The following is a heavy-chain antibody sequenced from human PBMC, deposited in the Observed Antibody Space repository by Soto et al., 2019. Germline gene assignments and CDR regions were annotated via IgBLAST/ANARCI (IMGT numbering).Heavy chain of an antibody. J-gene: IGHJ6*02. CDR3: ARVYYGDYVDYYYGMDV. CDR2: ISYDGSNK. D-gene: IGHD4-17*01. V-gene: IGHV3-30-3*01. CDR1: GFTFSSYA. Sequence: GGSLRLSCAASGFTFSSYAMHWVRQAPGKGLEWVAVISYDGSNKYYADSVKGRLTISRDNSKNTLYLQMNSLRAEDTAVYYCARVYYGDYVDYYYGMDVWGQGTTVTVSS.